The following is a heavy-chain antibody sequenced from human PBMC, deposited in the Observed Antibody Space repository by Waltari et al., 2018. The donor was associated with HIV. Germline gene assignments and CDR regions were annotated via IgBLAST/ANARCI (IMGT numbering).Heavy chain of an antibody. CDR3: AKVLDYGDLDY. D-gene: IGHD4-17*01. CDR1: GFTFSSYG. V-gene: IGHV3-30*02. CDR2: IRYDGSNK. Sequence: QVQLVESGGGVVQPGGSLRLSCAASGFTFSSYGMHWVRQAPGKGLEWVAFIRYDGSNKYYADSVKGRFTISRDNSKNTLYLQMNSLRAEDTAVYYCAKVLDYGDLDYWGQGTLVTVSS. J-gene: IGHJ4*02.